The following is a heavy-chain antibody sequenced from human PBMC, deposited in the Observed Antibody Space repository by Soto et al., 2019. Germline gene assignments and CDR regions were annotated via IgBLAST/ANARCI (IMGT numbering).Heavy chain of an antibody. V-gene: IGHV3-23*01. J-gene: IGHJ4*02. Sequence: EVQLLESGGGLVQPGGSLRLSCAASGFTFSSYAMSWVRQAPGKGLEWVSAISGSGGSTYYADSVKGRFTISRDNPKNTLYLQMNSLRAEDTAVYYCAKDLGYCSGGSCSLGYFDYWGQGTLVTVSS. D-gene: IGHD2-15*01. CDR3: AKDLGYCSGGSCSLGYFDY. CDR2: ISGSGGST. CDR1: GFTFSSYA.